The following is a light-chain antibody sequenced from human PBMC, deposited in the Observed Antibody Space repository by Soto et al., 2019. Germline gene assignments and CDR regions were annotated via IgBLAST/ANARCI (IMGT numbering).Light chain of an antibody. CDR3: KQSYSTPRT. CDR2: AAS. J-gene: IGKJ3*01. CDR1: QSISSY. Sequence: DIQMTQSPSYLSESVGDRVTITCRASQSISSYLNWYQQKPGKAPKLLIYAASSLQRWVPSRFSGSGSGTDFTLTISSLQPEDFATYYCKQSYSTPRTFGPGTKVDIK. V-gene: IGKV1-39*01.